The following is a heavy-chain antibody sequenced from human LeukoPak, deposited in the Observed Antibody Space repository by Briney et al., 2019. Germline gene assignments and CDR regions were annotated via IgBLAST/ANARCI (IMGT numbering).Heavy chain of an antibody. V-gene: IGHV3-30-3*01. J-gene: IGHJ4*02. Sequence: GGSLRLSCAASGFTFSSYAMSWVRQAPGKGLEWVAVISYDGSNKYYADSVKGRFTISRDNSKNTLYLQMNSLRAEDTAVYYCAREEVDYYDSSGPSDYWGQGTLVTVSS. CDR3: AREEVDYYDSSGPSDY. D-gene: IGHD3-22*01. CDR2: ISYDGSNK. CDR1: GFTFSSYA.